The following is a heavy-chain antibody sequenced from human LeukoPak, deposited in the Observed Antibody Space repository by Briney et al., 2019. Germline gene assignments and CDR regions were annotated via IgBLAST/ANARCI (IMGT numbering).Heavy chain of an antibody. CDR2: IWYDGSNK. CDR1: GFTFSSYG. D-gene: IGHD3-9*01. CDR3: AADDILTGYWGIDY. Sequence: PGGSLRLSCAASGFTFSSYGMHWVRQAPGKGLEWVAVIWYDGSNKYYADSVKGRFTISRDNSKNTLYLQMNSLRAEDTAVYYCAADDILTGYWGIDYWGQGTLVTVSS. J-gene: IGHJ4*02. V-gene: IGHV3-33*01.